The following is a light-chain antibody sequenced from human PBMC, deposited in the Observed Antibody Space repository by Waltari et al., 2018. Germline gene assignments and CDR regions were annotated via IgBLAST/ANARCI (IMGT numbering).Light chain of an antibody. V-gene: IGKV1-39*01. J-gene: IGKJ2*01. CDR2: AAS. Sequence: DIQMTQSPSSLSASVGDRVTITCRASQSISSYLNWYHQKPGKAPKLLIYAASSLQRGVPSRFSGSGSGTDFTLTISSLQPEDFATYYCQQSYSTPDTFGQGTKLEIK. CDR3: QQSYSTPDT. CDR1: QSISSY.